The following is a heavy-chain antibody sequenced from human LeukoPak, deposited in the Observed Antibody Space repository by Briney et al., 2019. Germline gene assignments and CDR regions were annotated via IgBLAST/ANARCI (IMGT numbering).Heavy chain of an antibody. CDR3: ASLHYSGTYYFDY. D-gene: IGHD1-26*01. CDR1: GGSISSSSYY. V-gene: IGHV4-39*01. J-gene: IGHJ4*02. CDR2: IYYSGST. Sequence: PSETLSLTCTVSGGSISSSSYYWGWIRQPPGKGLEWIGSIYYSGSTYYNPSLKSRVTISVDTSNNQFSLKLSSVTAADTAVYYCASLHYSGTYYFDYWGQGTLVTVSS.